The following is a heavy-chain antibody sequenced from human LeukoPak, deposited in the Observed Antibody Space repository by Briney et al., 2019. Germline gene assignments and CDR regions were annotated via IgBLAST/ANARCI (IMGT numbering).Heavy chain of an antibody. CDR2: INHSGST. V-gene: IGHV4-39*07. CDR3: ARRKTTMVRGVIDY. D-gene: IGHD3-10*01. J-gene: IGHJ4*02. CDR1: GGSVSSGSYY. Sequence: PSETLSLTCTVSGGSVSSGSYYWSWIRQPPGKGLEWIGEINHSGSTNYNPSLKSRVTISVDTSKNQFSLKLSSVTAADTAVYYCARRKTTMVRGVIDYWGQGTLVTVSS.